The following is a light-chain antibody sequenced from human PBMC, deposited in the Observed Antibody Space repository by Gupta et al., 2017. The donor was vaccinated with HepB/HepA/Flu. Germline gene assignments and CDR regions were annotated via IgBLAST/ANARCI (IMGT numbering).Light chain of an antibody. CDR2: GAS. CDR1: QNINSN. J-gene: IGKJ4*01. CDR3: QQYNNWPPLT. Sequence: EVVMTQSPATLSVSPGERATLSCRASQNINSNLAWYQQKLGQAPRLLIYGASTRATGIPVRFSASGSGTEFTLTISGLQSEDFAVYYCQQYNNWPPLTFGGGTKVEIK. V-gene: IGKV3-15*01.